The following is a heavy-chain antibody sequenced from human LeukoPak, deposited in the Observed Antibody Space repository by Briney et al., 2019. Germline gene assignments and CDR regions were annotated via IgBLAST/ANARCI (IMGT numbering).Heavy chain of an antibody. V-gene: IGHV4-59*05. J-gene: IGHJ3*02. CDR3: ARVRTNFRAPPLVRAFDI. CDR1: GGSISSYY. CDR2: IYYSGST. D-gene: IGHD1-1*01. Sequence: SETLSLTCTVSGGSISSYYWNWIRQPPGKGLEWIGSIYYSGSTYYNPSLKSRVTISVDTSKNQFSLKLSSVTAADTAVYYCARVRTNFRAPPLVRAFDIWGQGTMVTVSS.